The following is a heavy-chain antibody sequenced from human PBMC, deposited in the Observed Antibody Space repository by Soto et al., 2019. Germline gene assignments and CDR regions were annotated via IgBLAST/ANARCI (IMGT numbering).Heavy chain of an antibody. CDR3: ARHRPQLPNYYSYYHMDV. J-gene: IGHJ6*03. V-gene: IGHV4-39*01. CDR2: IYYSGST. CDR1: GGSISTDDVY. Sequence: QLQLQESGPGLVKPSETLYLTCTVSGGSISTDDVYWGWIRQPPGKGLEWIGTIYYSGSTSYNPSLKSRVTISVDTSKNQCSLNLSSVTAADTAVYYCARHRPQLPNYYSYYHMDVWGKGTTVTVSS.